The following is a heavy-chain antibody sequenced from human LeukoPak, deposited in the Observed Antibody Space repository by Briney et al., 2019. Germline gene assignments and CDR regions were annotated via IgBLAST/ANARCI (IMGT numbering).Heavy chain of an antibody. CDR1: GFTFSSYG. D-gene: IGHD3-10*01. CDR3: AKGHYYGSGSLDY. CDR2: ISYDGSNE. Sequence: GGSLRLSCAASGFTFSSYGMHWVRQAPGKGLEWVAVISYDGSNEYYADSVKGRFTISRDNSKNTLYLQMNSLRAEDTAVYYCAKGHYYGSGSLDYWGQGTLVTVSS. J-gene: IGHJ4*02. V-gene: IGHV3-30*18.